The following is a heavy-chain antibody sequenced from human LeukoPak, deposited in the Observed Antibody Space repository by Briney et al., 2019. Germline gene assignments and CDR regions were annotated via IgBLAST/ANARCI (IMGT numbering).Heavy chain of an antibody. CDR1: GGTFSSYA. Sequence: SVKVSCKASGGTFSSYAISWVRQAPGQGLEWMGGIIPIFGTANYAQKFQGRVTITADESTSTAYMGLSSLRSEDTAVYYCAREAKNWFDPWGQGTLVTVSS. V-gene: IGHV1-69*01. J-gene: IGHJ5*02. CDR3: AREAKNWFDP. CDR2: IIPIFGTA.